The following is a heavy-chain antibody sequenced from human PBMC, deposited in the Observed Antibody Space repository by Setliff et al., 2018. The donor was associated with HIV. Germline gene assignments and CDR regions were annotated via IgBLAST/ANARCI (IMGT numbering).Heavy chain of an antibody. CDR2: INVYNGDT. CDR3: ATDRTQTGISMVRGRIVDPARYPLDY. CDR1: GYILTSHY. V-gene: IGHV1-18*04. J-gene: IGHJ4*02. Sequence: ASVKVSCKASGYILTSHYMHWVRQAPGQGLEWMAWINVYNGDTNFALKFQGRVTLTKDTSTETAYMELESLRSDDTAVYYCATDRTQTGISMVRGRIVDPARYPLDYWGQGTLVTVSS. D-gene: IGHD3-10*01.